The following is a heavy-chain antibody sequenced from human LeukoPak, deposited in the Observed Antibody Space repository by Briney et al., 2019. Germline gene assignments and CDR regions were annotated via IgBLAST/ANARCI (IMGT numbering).Heavy chain of an antibody. Sequence: SVKVSCKASGGTFSSYAISWVRQAPGQGLEWMGGIIPIFGTANYARKFQGRVTVTTDESTSTAYMELSSLRSEDTAVYYCASFLGYCSGGSCYTRGYYYYMDVWGKGTTVTVSS. CDR1: GGTFSSYA. V-gene: IGHV1-69*05. CDR2: IIPIFGTA. J-gene: IGHJ6*03. CDR3: ASFLGYCSGGSCYTRGYYYYMDV. D-gene: IGHD2-15*01.